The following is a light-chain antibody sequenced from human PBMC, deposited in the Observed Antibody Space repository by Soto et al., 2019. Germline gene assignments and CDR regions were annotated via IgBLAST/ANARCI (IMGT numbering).Light chain of an antibody. Sequence: AMQLTQSRSSLVASVGDRVTITCRASQCVSSALAWYQQKPGKPPKVLIYDGSSLQSGVPLRFRGSGSGTEVTLTITGLQPEDFGPYYCQHFQRVPFTYGQGTRLEIK. V-gene: IGKV1-13*02. J-gene: IGKJ5*01. CDR1: QCVSSA. CDR2: DGS. CDR3: QHFQRVPFT.